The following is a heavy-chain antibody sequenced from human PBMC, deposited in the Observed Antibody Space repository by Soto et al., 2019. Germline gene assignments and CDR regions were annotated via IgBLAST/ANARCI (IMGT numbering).Heavy chain of an antibody. Sequence: LSLTCTVSGGSMSYYYWSWIRQPPGKGLEWIGYIYYSGSTNYNPSLKSRVTISIDTSKNQFSLKLISVTAADTAVYYCARVGEDRVVTGNWYFDLWSRGSLVTVSS. CDR2: IYYSGST. CDR1: GGSMSYYY. D-gene: IGHD2-21*02. CDR3: ARVGEDRVVTGNWYFDL. J-gene: IGHJ2*01. V-gene: IGHV4-59*01.